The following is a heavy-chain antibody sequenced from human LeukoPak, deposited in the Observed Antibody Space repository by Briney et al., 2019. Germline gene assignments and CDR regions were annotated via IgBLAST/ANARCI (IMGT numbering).Heavy chain of an antibody. J-gene: IGHJ4*02. CDR1: GFTFSSLW. CDR2: INSDGKIT. Sequence: GGSLRLSCAASGFTFSSLWMHWVRQAPGKGLVWVSRINSDGKITIYADSVKGRFTISRDNAKNTLYLQMNSLRAGDTAVYYCAKVRSSGWLYYFGYWGQGTLVTVSS. V-gene: IGHV3-74*01. CDR3: AKVRSSGWLYYFGY. D-gene: IGHD6-19*01.